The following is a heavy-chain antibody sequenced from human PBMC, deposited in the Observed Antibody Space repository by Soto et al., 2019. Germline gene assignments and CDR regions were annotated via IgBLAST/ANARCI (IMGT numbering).Heavy chain of an antibody. CDR2: ISGSGDST. Sequence: GGSLRLSCAASGFTFSSYAMSWVRQAPGKGLEWVSAISGSGDSTYYADSVKGRFTVSRDNSKNTLYLQMNSLRAEDTAVFYCAKPSQHYCSDGSCYSGAFDIWGQGTMVTVSS. J-gene: IGHJ3*02. V-gene: IGHV3-23*01. CDR3: AKPSQHYCSDGSCYSGAFDI. CDR1: GFTFSSYA. D-gene: IGHD2-15*01.